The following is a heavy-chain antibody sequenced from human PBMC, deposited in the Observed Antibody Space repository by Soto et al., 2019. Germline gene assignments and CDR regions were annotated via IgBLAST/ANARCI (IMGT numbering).Heavy chain of an antibody. J-gene: IGHJ5*02. D-gene: IGHD2-15*01. V-gene: IGHV4-59*01. CDR1: GGSITSYY. Sequence: SETLSLTCTVSGGSITSYYLSWLRQPPGKGLEWFGYIYYSGSTNYNPSLKSRVTISVDTSKNQFSLKLSSVTAADTAVYYCARAACSGGSCYYYNWFDPWGQGTLVTVSS. CDR3: ARAACSGGSCYYYNWFDP. CDR2: IYYSGST.